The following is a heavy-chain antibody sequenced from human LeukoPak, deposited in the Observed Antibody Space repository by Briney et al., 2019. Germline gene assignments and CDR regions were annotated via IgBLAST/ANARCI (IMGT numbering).Heavy chain of an antibody. V-gene: IGHV3-48*03. D-gene: IGHD3-22*01. CDR1: GFTFSSYE. J-gene: IGHJ4*02. CDR3: AREGKYYYDSSGYYGSDYFDY. CDR2: ISSSGSTI. Sequence: PGGSLRLSCAASGFTFSSYEMNWVRQAPGKGLEWVSYISSSGSTIYYADSVKGRFTISRDNAKNSLYLQMNSLRAEDTAVYYCAREGKYYYDSSGYYGSDYFDYWGQGTLVTVSS.